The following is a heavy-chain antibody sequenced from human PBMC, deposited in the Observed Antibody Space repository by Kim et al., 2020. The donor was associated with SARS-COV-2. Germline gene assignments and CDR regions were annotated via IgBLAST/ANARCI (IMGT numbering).Heavy chain of an antibody. CDR3: ASLTF. V-gene: IGHV3-53*04. D-gene: IGHD1-20*01. CDR2: IYSGGST. Sequence: IYSGGSTYYADSVKGRFTISRHNSKNTLYLQMNSLRAEDMAVYYCASLTFWGQGTLVTVSS. J-gene: IGHJ4*02.